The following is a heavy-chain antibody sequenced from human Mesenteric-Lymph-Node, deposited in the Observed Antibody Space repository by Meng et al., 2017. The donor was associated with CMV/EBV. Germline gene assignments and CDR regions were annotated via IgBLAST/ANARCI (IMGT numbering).Heavy chain of an antibody. CDR2: IYYSGSA. CDR3: ARSGLPGSKDY. J-gene: IGHJ4*02. V-gene: IGHV4-34*01. CDR1: GGSFSGYY. D-gene: IGHD5-24*01. Sequence: LTCSVSGGSFSGYYWTWIRQPPGKGLEWIGEIYYSGSAKYNPSLESRVTISVGPSKNQFSLKLTSVTAADTAVYFCARSGLPGSKDYWGQGTLVTVSS.